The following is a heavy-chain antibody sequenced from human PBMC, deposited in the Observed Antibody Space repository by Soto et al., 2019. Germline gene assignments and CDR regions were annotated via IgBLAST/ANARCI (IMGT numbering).Heavy chain of an antibody. CDR2: TSYNGRKK. CDR1: GFTFNNYG. V-gene: IGHV3-30*18. D-gene: IGHD3-22*01. CDR3: AKDWWYYDDSGSLDY. J-gene: IGHJ4*02. Sequence: HPGGSLRLSCVASGFTFNNYGIHWVRQAPGKGLEWVAVTSYNGRKKKYADSVKGRFTISRDNLQNTVELQMSSLRAEDTAVYYCAKDWWYYDDSGSLDYWGRGTLVTVSS.